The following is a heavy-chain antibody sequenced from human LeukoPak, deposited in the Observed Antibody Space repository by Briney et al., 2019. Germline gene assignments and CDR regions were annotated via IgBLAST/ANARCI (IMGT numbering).Heavy chain of an antibody. V-gene: IGHV4-59*01. Sequence: LETLSLTCTVSGGSISSYYWSWIRQPPGKGLEWIGYIYYSGSTNYNPSLKSRVTISVDTSKNQFSLKLSSVTAADTAVYYCARVRHISYSGSYFDYWGQGTLVTVSS. J-gene: IGHJ4*02. CDR2: IYYSGST. CDR1: GGSISSYY. CDR3: ARVRHISYSGSYFDY. D-gene: IGHD1-26*01.